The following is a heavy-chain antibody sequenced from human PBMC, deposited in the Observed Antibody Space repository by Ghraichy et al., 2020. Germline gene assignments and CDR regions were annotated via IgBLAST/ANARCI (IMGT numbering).Heavy chain of an antibody. Sequence: GGSLRLSCAGSGFTFSSTGMHWVRQAPGKGLEWVAFIAFDGSNKYYADSVKGRFTISRDNFNNALYLQMNSLRAEDTAVYYCVNDKSNTCSFDYWGQGTLVTVS. V-gene: IGHV3-30*18. D-gene: IGHD3-10*02. J-gene: IGHJ4*02. CDR2: IAFDGSNK. CDR3: VNDKSNTCSFDY. CDR1: GFTFSSTG.